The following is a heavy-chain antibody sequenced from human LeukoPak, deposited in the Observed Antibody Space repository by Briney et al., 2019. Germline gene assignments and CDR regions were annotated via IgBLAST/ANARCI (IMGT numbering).Heavy chain of an antibody. D-gene: IGHD3-10*01. V-gene: IGHV3-23*01. CDR1: GFTFSSYA. CDR2: ISGSGGST. J-gene: IGHJ4*02. CDR3: AKYYYGSGSFDY. Sequence: PGRSLRLSCAASGFTFSSYAMSWVRQAPGKGLEWVSAISGSGGSTYYADSVKGRFTISRDNSKNTLYLQMDSLRAEDTAVYYCAKYYYGSGSFDYWGQGTLVTVSS.